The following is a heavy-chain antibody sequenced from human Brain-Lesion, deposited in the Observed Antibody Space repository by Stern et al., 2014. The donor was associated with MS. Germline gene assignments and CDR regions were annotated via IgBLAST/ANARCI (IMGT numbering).Heavy chain of an antibody. CDR2: IGASGYST. Sequence: EVQLEESGGGLVQPGGSLRLSCAASGFTFSTNAMSWARQAPEKGLEWVSTIGASGYSTYYADSVKGRFTVSRDNSRNTMYLQMHSLRAEDTAIYYCGRDFPGALFGYWGQGTLVTVSS. CDR3: GRDFPGALFGY. CDR1: GFTFSTNA. V-gene: IGHV3-23*04. D-gene: IGHD3-10*01. J-gene: IGHJ4*02.